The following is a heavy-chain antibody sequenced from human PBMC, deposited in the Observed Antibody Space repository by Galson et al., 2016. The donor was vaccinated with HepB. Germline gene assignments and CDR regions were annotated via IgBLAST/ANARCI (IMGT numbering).Heavy chain of an antibody. J-gene: IGHJ2*01. D-gene: IGHD3-22*01. CDR3: ARDSDTSGLHWYFDL. V-gene: IGHV3-33*01. CDR1: GFTLTNCG. Sequence: SLRLSCAASGFTLTNCGMHWVRQAPGKGLEWVADIWSNGNNKYYADSVRGRFSVSRDQAKNTLYMQMNSLRAEDTAVYYCARDSDTSGLHWYFDLWGRGTLVTVSS. CDR2: IWSNGNNK.